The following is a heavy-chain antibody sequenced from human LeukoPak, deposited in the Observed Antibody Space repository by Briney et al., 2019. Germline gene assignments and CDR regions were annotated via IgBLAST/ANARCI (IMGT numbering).Heavy chain of an antibody. CDR3: ARGLTLYSGSYYPQDV. CDR2: INPNSGGT. V-gene: IGHV1-2*02. CDR1: GYTFTGYY. J-gene: IGHJ6*04. D-gene: IGHD1-26*01. Sequence: ASVKVSCKASGYTFTGYYMYWVRHAPAQGQEWVGWINPNSGGTNYAQKFQGRVTMTTDTSISTAYMELSRLIPDDTAVYYCARGLTLYSGSYYPQDVWGKGTTVTVSS.